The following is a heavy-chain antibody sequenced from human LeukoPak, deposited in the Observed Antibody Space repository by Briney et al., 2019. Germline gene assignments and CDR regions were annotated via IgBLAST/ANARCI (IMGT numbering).Heavy chain of an antibody. V-gene: IGHV3-38-3*01. D-gene: IGHD5-24*01. CDR3: AREVGERYLQFFDY. Sequence: SGGSLRLSCAASGFTVSSNEMSWVRQAPGKGLEWVSSISGGSTYYADSRKGRFTISRDNSKNTLHLQMNSLRADDTAIYYCAREVGERYLQFFDYWGQGILVTVSS. CDR2: ISGGST. J-gene: IGHJ4*02. CDR1: GFTVSSNE.